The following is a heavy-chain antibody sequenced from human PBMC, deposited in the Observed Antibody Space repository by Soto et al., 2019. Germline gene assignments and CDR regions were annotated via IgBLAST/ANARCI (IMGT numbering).Heavy chain of an antibody. CDR2: ISGSGGST. CDR3: AKDSDYDDYDFWSGTFDI. D-gene: IGHD3-3*01. V-gene: IGHV3-23*01. J-gene: IGHJ3*02. Sequence: LRLSCAASGFTFSSYAMSWVRQAPGKGLEWVSAISGSGGSTYYADSVKGRFTISRDNSKNTLYLQMNSLRAEDTAVYYCAKDSDYDDYDFWSGTFDIWGQGTMVTVSS. CDR1: GFTFSSYA.